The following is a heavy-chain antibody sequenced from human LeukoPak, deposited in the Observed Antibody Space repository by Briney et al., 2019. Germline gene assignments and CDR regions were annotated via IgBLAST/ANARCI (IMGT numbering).Heavy chain of an antibody. CDR1: GFTFSSYA. CDR3: VKRQCSGGSCYFIDY. J-gene: IGHJ4*02. V-gene: IGHV3-23*01. CDR2: ISGSGGST. Sequence: GGSLRLSCAASGFTFSSYAMTWIRQAPGKGLEWVSVISGSGGSTYYADSVKGRFTISRDNSKNTVYLQMNSLRVEDTAVYYCVKRQCSGGSCYFIDYWGQGTLVTVSS. D-gene: IGHD2-15*01.